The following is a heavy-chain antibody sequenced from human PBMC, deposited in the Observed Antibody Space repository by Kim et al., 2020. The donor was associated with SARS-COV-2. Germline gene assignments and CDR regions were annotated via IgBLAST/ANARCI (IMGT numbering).Heavy chain of an antibody. CDR3: ARDRGSAWSVEY. D-gene: IGHD6-19*01. CDR1: GYSFTSYG. V-gene: IGHV1-18*01. Sequence: ASVKVSCKASGYSFTSYGFSWVRQAPGQGLEWIGWINIYNGDTDYPQKLQDRATVTTDTSTSTVYLELRSLRSDDTAVYYCARDRGSAWSVEYWGQGTLVTVS. CDR2: INIYNGDT. J-gene: IGHJ4*02.